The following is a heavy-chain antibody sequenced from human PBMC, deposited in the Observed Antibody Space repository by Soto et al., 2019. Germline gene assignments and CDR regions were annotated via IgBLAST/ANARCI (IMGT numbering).Heavy chain of an antibody. CDR2: ISWNSGSI. CDR1: GFTFDDYA. Sequence: EVQLVESGGGLVQPGRSLRLTCAASGFTFDDYAMHWVRQAPGKGLEWVAGISWNSGSIGYADSVKGRFTISRDNAKNSLELQMKSLRAEDTAFYYCAKGGGYVQNGGWHFDCWGQGTLVTIPS. V-gene: IGHV3-9*01. D-gene: IGHD5-12*01. J-gene: IGHJ4*02. CDR3: AKGGGYVQNGGWHFDC.